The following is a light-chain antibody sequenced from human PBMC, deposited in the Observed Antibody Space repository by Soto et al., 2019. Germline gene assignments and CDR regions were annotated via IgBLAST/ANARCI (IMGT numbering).Light chain of an antibody. CDR2: GNS. V-gene: IGLV1-40*01. J-gene: IGLJ2*01. CDR1: SSNIGAGYD. CDR3: QSYDSSLSGPDVV. Sequence: QSVLTQPPSVSGAPGQRVTISCTGSSSNIGAGYDVHWYQQLPGTAPKLLIYGNSNRPSGVPYRFSGSKSCTSASLAITGLQAEDEADYYCQSYDSSLSGPDVVFGGGTKLTVL.